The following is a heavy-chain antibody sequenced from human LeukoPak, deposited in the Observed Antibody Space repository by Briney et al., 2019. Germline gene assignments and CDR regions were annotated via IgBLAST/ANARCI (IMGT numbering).Heavy chain of an antibody. Sequence: GGSLRLSCAASGFTFSSYEMNWVRQVPGKGLEWVSYISSSGSTIYYADSVKGRFTISRDNAKNSLYLQMNSLRAEDTAVYYCARDGYHYYGSGTYFGYYYMDVWGKGTTVTISS. CDR2: ISSSGSTI. J-gene: IGHJ6*03. V-gene: IGHV3-48*03. CDR3: ARDGYHYYGSGTYFGYYYMDV. D-gene: IGHD3-10*01. CDR1: GFTFSSYE.